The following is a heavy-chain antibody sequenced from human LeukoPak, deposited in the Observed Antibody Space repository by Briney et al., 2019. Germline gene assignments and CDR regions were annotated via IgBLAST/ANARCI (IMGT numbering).Heavy chain of an antibody. D-gene: IGHD1-26*01. CDR3: ARQALDGWELPVFDP. V-gene: IGHV5-51*01. Sequence: GESLKISCKGSGYSFTSYWIGWVRQMPGKGLEWMGIIYPGDSDTRYSPSFQGQVTISADKSISTAYLQCSSLKASDTAMYYCARQALDGWELPVFDPWGQGTLVTVSS. CDR2: IYPGDSDT. J-gene: IGHJ5*02. CDR1: GYSFTSYW.